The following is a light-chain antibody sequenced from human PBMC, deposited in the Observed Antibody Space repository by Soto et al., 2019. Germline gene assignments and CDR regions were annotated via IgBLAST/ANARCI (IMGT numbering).Light chain of an antibody. CDR3: SSYTSTNTLYV. CDR2: EVN. CDR1: SSDVGGYNY. Sequence: QSALTQPASVSGSPGQSITISCTGTSSDVGGYNYVSWYQQHPGKAPKLMISEVNKRPSGVSNRFSGSRSGNTASLTISGLQAEDEADYYCSSYTSTNTLYVFGTGTKLTVL. V-gene: IGLV2-14*01. J-gene: IGLJ1*01.